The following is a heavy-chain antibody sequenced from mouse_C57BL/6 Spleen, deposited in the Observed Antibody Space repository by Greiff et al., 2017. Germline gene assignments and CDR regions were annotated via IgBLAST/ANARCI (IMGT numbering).Heavy chain of an antibody. Sequence: VQLQQSGPELVKPGASVKISCKASGYTFTDYYMNWVKQSHGKSLEWIGDINPNNGGTSYNQKFKGKATLTVDKSSSTAYMELRSLTSEDSAVYYCARSPYGNYFYWYFDVWGTGTTVTVSS. CDR1: GYTFTDYY. CDR2: INPNNGGT. J-gene: IGHJ1*03. D-gene: IGHD2-10*02. V-gene: IGHV1-26*01. CDR3: ARSPYGNYFYWYFDV.